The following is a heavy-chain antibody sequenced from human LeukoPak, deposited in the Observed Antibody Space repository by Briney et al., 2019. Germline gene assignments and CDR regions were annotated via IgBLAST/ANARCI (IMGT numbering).Heavy chain of an antibody. CDR1: GGSISSSSYY. D-gene: IGHD6-6*01. CDR3: ARLEAYSSSSGGWFDP. CDR2: IYYSGST. J-gene: IGHJ5*02. Sequence: PSETLSLTCTVSGGSISSSSYYWGWIRQPPGTGLEWIGSIYYSGSTYYNPSLKSRVTISVDTSKNQFSLKLSSVTAADTAVYYCARLEAYSSSSGGWFDPWGQGTLVSVSS. V-gene: IGHV4-39*01.